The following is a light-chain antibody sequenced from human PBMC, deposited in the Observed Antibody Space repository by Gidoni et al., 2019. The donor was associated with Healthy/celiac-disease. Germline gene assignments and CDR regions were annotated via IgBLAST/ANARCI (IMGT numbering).Light chain of an antibody. Sequence: QSALHQPASVSGSPGQSITISGTGTSSDVGSYNLVSWYQQHPGKAPKLMIYEVSKRPSGVSNRFSGSKSGNTASLTISGLQAEDEADYYCCSYAGSSTSEWVFGGGTKLTVL. CDR2: EVS. CDR1: SSDVGSYNL. CDR3: CSYAGSSTSEWV. V-gene: IGLV2-23*02. J-gene: IGLJ3*02.